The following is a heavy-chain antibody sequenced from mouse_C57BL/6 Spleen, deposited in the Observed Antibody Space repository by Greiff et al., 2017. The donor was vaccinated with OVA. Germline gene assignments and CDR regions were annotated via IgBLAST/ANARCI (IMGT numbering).Heavy chain of an antibody. CDR2: FYPGSGSI. CDR3: ARHEDLYYGYDGGRLDY. J-gene: IGHJ2*01. D-gene: IGHD2-2*01. CDR1: GYTFTEYT. V-gene: IGHV1-62-2*01. Sequence: QVQLQQSGAELVKPGASVKLSCKASGYTFTEYTIHWVKQRSGQGLEWIGWFYPGSGSIKYNEKFKDKATLTADKSSSTVYMELSRLTSEDSAVYFCARHEDLYYGYDGGRLDYWGQGTTLTVSS.